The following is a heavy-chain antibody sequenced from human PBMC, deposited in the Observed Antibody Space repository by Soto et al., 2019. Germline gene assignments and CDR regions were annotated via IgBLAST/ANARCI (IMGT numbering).Heavy chain of an antibody. V-gene: IGHV4-34*01. Sequence: SETLSLTCAVYGGSFSGYYWSWIRQPPGKGLECFGEINHSGSTNYNPSLKSRVTISVDTSKNQFSLKLSSVTAADTAVYYCARGRPRYCSSTSCYKGNWFDPWGQGTLVTVSS. CDR1: GGSFSGYY. CDR3: ARGRPRYCSSTSCYKGNWFDP. D-gene: IGHD2-2*02. J-gene: IGHJ5*02. CDR2: INHSGST.